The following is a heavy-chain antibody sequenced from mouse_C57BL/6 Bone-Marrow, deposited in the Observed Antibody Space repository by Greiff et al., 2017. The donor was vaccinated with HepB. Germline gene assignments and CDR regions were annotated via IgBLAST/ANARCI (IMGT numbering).Heavy chain of an antibody. D-gene: IGHD1-1*01. CDR3: ARLYYGSSSWFAY. CDR1: GYTFTSYW. CDR2: IVPNSGGT. V-gene: IGHV1-72*01. Sequence: QVQLQQPGAELVKPGASVKLSCKASGYTFTSYWMHWVKQRPGRGLEWIGRIVPNSGGTKYNEKFKSKATLTVDKPSSTAYMQLSSLTSEDSAVYYCARLYYGSSSWFAYWGQGTLVTVSA. J-gene: IGHJ3*01.